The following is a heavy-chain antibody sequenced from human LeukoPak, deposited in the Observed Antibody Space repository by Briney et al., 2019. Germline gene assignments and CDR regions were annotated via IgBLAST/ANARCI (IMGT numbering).Heavy chain of an antibody. Sequence: PGGSLRLSCAASGFMFDDYDMSWVRQAPGEGLEWVSGINWNAGSTAYADSVKGRFTISRDNAKNSLYLQMNSLRAEDTALYYCARAFKYSMSGYYFDYWGQGTLVTVSS. CDR2: INWNAGST. J-gene: IGHJ4*02. CDR1: GFMFDDYD. V-gene: IGHV3-20*04. CDR3: ARAFKYSMSGYYFDY. D-gene: IGHD2-21*01.